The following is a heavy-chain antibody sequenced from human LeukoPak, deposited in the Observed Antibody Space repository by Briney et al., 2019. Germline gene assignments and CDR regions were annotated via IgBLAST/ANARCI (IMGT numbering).Heavy chain of an antibody. D-gene: IGHD6-19*01. CDR3: ASSQWLVPQGY. CDR1: GFTFSNE. Sequence: PGGSLRLSCAASGFTFSNEMDWVRQAPGKGLEWVSYISSSGSTIYYADSVKGRFTISRDNAKNSLYLQMNSLRAEDTAVYYCASSQWLVPQGYWGQGTLVTVSS. V-gene: IGHV3-48*03. J-gene: IGHJ4*02. CDR2: ISSSGSTI.